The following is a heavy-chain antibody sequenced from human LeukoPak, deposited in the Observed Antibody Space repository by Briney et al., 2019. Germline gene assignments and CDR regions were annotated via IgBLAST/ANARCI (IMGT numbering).Heavy chain of an antibody. Sequence: GGSLRLSCAASGFTFSSYSMNWVRQAPGKGLECVSSISTSSNYIYYADSVKGRFTISRDNGKNSLYLQMNSLRAEDTAVYYCARSRYCSSTNCLNYYYYYSMDVWGKGTTVTISS. V-gene: IGHV3-21*01. CDR2: ISTSSNYI. D-gene: IGHD2-2*01. CDR3: ARSRYCSSTNCLNYYYYYSMDV. J-gene: IGHJ6*03. CDR1: GFTFSSYS.